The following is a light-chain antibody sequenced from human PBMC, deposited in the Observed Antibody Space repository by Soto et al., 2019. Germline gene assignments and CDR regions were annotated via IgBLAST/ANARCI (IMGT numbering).Light chain of an antibody. CDR1: TGIRTD. Sequence: AIQLTQSPSSLSASVGDRVTITCRASTGIRTDLSWYQQKPGKVPKVLIYAATSLHSGVPSRFSGSGSGTDFTLTISCLQSEDFATYYCQQLFDSPITFGQGTRLEIK. J-gene: IGKJ5*01. CDR3: QQLFDSPIT. CDR2: AAT. V-gene: IGKV1-6*01.